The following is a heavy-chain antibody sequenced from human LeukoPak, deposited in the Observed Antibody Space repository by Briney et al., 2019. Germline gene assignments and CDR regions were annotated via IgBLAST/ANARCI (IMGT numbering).Heavy chain of an antibody. D-gene: IGHD3-10*01. CDR2: INTKSGNT. CDR3: ARRSGSGRNPFHI. CDR1: GYTFTTYD. J-gene: IGHJ3*02. Sequence: ASVNVTFKASGYTFTTYDINWVRQAPGQGLEWMGYINTKSGNTGYARKFQGRVTITRTTSISTVYMELRSLRYEDTAVYYCARRSGSGRNPFHIWGHGTLVTVSS. V-gene: IGHV1-8*03.